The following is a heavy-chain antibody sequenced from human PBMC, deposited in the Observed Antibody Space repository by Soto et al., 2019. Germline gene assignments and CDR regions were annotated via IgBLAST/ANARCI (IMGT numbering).Heavy chain of an antibody. CDR2: ISYDGSNK. CDR1: GFTFSSYG. D-gene: IGHD6-13*01. Sequence: GGSLRLSCAASGFTFSSYGMHWVRQAPGKGLEGVAVISYDGSNKYYADSVKGRFTISRDNSKNTLYLQMNSLRAEDTAVYYCAKDYSSSKDYWGQGTLVTVSS. CDR3: AKDYSSSKDY. V-gene: IGHV3-30*18. J-gene: IGHJ4*02.